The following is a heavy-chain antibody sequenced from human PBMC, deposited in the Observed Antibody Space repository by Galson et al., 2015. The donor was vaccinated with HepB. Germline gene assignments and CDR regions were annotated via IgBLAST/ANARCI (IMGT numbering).Heavy chain of an antibody. D-gene: IGHD3-16*01. CDR1: GFSLSSYW. CDR3: ARATQGAFDY. Sequence: SLRLSCAASGFSLSSYWMGWVRQAPGKGLEWVANINQDGNERSYVDSVKGRFTISRDSAKSSLYLQMNSLRADDTAVYYCARATQGAFDYWGQGTLVTVSS. V-gene: IGHV3-7*03. CDR2: INQDGNER. J-gene: IGHJ4*02.